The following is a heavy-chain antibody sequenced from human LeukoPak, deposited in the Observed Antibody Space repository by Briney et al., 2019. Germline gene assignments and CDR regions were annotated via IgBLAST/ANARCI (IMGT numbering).Heavy chain of an antibody. CDR1: GFTFSSYA. V-gene: IGHV3-30-3*01. D-gene: IGHD3-22*01. CDR2: ISYDGSNK. J-gene: IGHJ5*02. CDR3: ARDRGDYYDSSGLFDP. Sequence: GGSLRLSCAASGFTFSSYAMHWVRQAPGKGPEWVAVISYDGSNKYYADSVKGRFTISRDNSKNTLYLQMNSLRAEDTAVYYCARDRGDYYDSSGLFDPWGQGTLVTVSS.